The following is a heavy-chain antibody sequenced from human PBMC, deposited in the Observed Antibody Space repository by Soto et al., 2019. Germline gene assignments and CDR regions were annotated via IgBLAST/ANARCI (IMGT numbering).Heavy chain of an antibody. Sequence: QVQLQESGPGLVKPSQTLSLTCTVSGGSISSDSYYWSWIRQHPGKGLEWIGYIYYSGSTYYNPSLQSRVTISVDTSKNQFSLKLTSVTAADTAVYYCARAFDDSGAQFDYWGQGTLVTVSS. CDR2: IYYSGST. CDR1: GGSISSDSYY. D-gene: IGHD4-17*01. J-gene: IGHJ4*02. CDR3: ARAFDDSGAQFDY. V-gene: IGHV4-31*03.